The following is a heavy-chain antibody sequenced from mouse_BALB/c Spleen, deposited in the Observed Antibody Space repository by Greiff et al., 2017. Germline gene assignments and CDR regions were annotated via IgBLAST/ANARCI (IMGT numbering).Heavy chain of an antibody. CDR2: ISYSGST. J-gene: IGHJ4*01. V-gene: IGHV3-2*02. D-gene: IGHD1-2*01. CDR1: GYSITSDYA. Sequence: DVQLQESGPGLVKPSQSLSLTCTVTGYSITSDYAWNWIRQFPGNKLEWMGYISYSGSTSYNPSLKSRISITRDTSKNQFFLQLNSVTTEDTATYYCARGTTATDYAMDYWGQGTSVTVSS. CDR3: ARGTTATDYAMDY.